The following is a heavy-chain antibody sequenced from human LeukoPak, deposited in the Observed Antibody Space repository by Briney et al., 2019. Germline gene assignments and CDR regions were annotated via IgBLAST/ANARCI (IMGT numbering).Heavy chain of an antibody. CDR1: GYNFITSG. J-gene: IGHJ4*02. D-gene: IGHD2-21*02. Sequence: GASVTVSCKASGYNFITSGISWVRQAPGQGLEWMGWISNFNGDTKYTQKVEGRVTMTTDTSTSTAYMELRSLRSDDTAVYYCARSKVVVTAIPDYWGQGTLVTVSS. V-gene: IGHV1-18*01. CDR2: ISNFNGDT. CDR3: ARSKVVVTAIPDY.